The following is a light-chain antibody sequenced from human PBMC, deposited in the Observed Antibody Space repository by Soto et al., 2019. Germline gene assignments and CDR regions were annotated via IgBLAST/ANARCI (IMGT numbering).Light chain of an antibody. Sequence: DIQMTQSPSPLSASVGDRVTITCRASQRIDFYLNWYQQRPGKAPNLLIYGASSLQSGVPSRFSGSGSGTDFTLTISSLQPEDFATYYCQESYTLRLTFGPGTTVDV. V-gene: IGKV1-39*01. CDR1: QRIDFY. CDR3: QESYTLRLT. J-gene: IGKJ3*01. CDR2: GAS.